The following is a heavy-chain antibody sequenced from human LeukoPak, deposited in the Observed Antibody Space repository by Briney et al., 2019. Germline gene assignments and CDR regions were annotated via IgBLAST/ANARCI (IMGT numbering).Heavy chain of an antibody. CDR1: GFTFDDYA. V-gene: IGHV3-9*01. CDR2: ISWNSGSI. J-gene: IGHJ4*02. Sequence: PGRSLRLSCAASGFTFDDYAMHWVRQAPGKGLEWVSGISWNSGSIGYADSVKGRFTISRDNAKNSLYLQMNSLRAEDAALYYCAKGGSSGWYEDYFDYGGQGTLVTVSS. D-gene: IGHD6-19*01. CDR3: AKGGSSGWYEDYFDY.